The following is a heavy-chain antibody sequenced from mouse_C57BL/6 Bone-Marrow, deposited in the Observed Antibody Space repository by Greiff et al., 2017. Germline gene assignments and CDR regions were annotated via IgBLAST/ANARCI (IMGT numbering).Heavy chain of an antibody. Sequence: EVQLQESGTVLARPGASVKMSCKTSGYTFTSYWMHWVKQRPGQGLEWIGAIYPGNSDTSYNQKFKGKAKLTAVTSASTAYMELSSLTNEDSAVYYCTGDDYDVGAWFAYWGQGTLVTVSA. CDR2: IYPGNSDT. J-gene: IGHJ3*01. CDR3: TGDDYDVGAWFAY. D-gene: IGHD2-4*01. V-gene: IGHV1-5*01. CDR1: GYTFTSYW.